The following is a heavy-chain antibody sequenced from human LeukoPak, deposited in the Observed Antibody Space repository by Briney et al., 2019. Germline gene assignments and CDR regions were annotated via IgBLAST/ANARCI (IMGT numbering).Heavy chain of an antibody. J-gene: IGHJ4*02. D-gene: IGHD3-16*01. CDR2: ISTSNGDT. V-gene: IGHV1-18*01. Sequence: ASVKVSCKSSGYTFTTYGITWVRQAPRQGLDWVGWISTSNGDTTYAQNLQGRVTMTTDTSTSTAYMELRSLRSDDTAVYYCAREGLGELTLDCWGKGTLVTVSS. CDR1: GYTFTTYG. CDR3: AREGLGELTLDC.